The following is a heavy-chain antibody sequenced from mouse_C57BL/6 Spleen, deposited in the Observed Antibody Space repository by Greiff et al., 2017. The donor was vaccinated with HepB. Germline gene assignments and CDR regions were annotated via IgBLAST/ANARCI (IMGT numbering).Heavy chain of an antibody. Sequence: VQLQQSGPELVMPGASVKLSCKASGYTFTSYWMHWVKQRPGQGLEWIGEIDPSDSYTNYNQKFKGKSTLTVDKSSSTAYMQLSSLTSEDSAVYYCARLLRGAWFAYWGQGTLVTVSA. CDR3: ARLLRGAWFAY. D-gene: IGHD1-1*01. J-gene: IGHJ3*01. V-gene: IGHV1-69*01. CDR2: IDPSDSYT. CDR1: GYTFTSYW.